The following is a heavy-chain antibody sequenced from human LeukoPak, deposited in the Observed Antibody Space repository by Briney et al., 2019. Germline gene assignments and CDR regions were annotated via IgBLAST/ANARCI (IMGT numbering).Heavy chain of an antibody. V-gene: IGHV3-21*01. Sequence: GGSLRLSCAASGFTFSSYTRNWVRQAPGKGLEWVSSITSSSGFISYADSVKGRFTISRDNAKNSLYLQMNSLTAEDTAVYYCARDGNYVSGRVGAFDIWGQGTMVTVSS. CDR1: GFTFSSYT. CDR2: ITSSSGFI. D-gene: IGHD3-10*01. J-gene: IGHJ3*02. CDR3: ARDGNYVSGRVGAFDI.